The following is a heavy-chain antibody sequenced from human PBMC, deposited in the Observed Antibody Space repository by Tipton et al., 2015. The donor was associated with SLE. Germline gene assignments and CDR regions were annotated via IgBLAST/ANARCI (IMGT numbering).Heavy chain of an antibody. CDR1: GASISRSNW. J-gene: IGHJ4*02. V-gene: IGHV4-4*02. CDR2: IHHSGST. D-gene: IGHD4-17*01. CDR3: ARGGDGDYFPFDF. Sequence: SLRLSCAVSGASISRSNWWGWVRQPPGKGLEWIGEIHHSGSTNYNPSLESRVTISVDKSENQFSLKLKSVTAADTAVYYCARGGDGDYFPFDFWGLGILVTVSA.